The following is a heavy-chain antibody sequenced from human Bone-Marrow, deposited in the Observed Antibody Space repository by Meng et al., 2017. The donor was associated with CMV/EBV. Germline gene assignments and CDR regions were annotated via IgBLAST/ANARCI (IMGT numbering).Heavy chain of an antibody. D-gene: IGHD3-10*01. V-gene: IGHV3-30*02. J-gene: IGHJ4*02. CDR3: VKSTGHA. CDR2: IRYDGSNK. Sequence: GESLKISCAASGFTFSSYGMHWVRQAPGKGLEWVAFIRYDGSNKYYADSVKGRFTISRDNSKNTLYLQMNSLRAEDTAVYYCVKSTGHAWGQGTRVTVSS. CDR1: GFTFSSYG.